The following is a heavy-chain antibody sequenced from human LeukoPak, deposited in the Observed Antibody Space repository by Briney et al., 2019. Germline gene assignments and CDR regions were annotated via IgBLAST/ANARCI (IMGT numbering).Heavy chain of an antibody. V-gene: IGHV3-23*01. CDR3: AKDPSRMGIFGAFSLGFFDY. CDR1: GFTFSSYA. CDR2: ISGSGGST. Sequence: GGSLRLSCAASGFTFSSYAMSWVRQAPGKGLEWVSAISGSGGSTYYADSVKGRFTISRDNSKNTLYLQMNSLRAEDTAVYYCAKDPSRMGIFGAFSLGFFDYWGQGTLVTVSS. D-gene: IGHD3-3*01. J-gene: IGHJ4*02.